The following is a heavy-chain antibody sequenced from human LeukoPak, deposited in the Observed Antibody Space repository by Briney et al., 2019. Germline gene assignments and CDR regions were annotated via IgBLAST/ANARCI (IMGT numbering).Heavy chain of an antibody. CDR3: ARDEVGATTKTPAEYFQH. V-gene: IGHV1-3*01. CDR2: INAGNGNT. CDR1: GYTFTSYA. J-gene: IGHJ1*01. Sequence: ASVKVSCKASGYTFTSYAMHWVRQAPGQRLEWMGWINAGNGNTKYSQKFQGRVAITRDTSASTAYMELSSLRSEDTAVYYCARDEVGATTKTPAEYFQHWGQGTLVTVSS. D-gene: IGHD1-26*01.